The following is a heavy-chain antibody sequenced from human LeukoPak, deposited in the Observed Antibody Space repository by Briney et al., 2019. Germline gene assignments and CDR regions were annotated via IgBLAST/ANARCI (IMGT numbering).Heavy chain of an antibody. CDR3: ARGATYGSGKFFDY. V-gene: IGHV3-53*01. Sequence: GGSLRLSCAASGFTVSGNYMSWVRQAPGKGLEWVSVIYTGGSIYYPDSVKGRFTISRDNSKNMLYLQMNSLRVEDTAVYHCARGATYGSGKFFDYWGQGTLVTVSS. CDR2: IYTGGSI. D-gene: IGHD3-10*01. CDR1: GFTVSGNY. J-gene: IGHJ4*02.